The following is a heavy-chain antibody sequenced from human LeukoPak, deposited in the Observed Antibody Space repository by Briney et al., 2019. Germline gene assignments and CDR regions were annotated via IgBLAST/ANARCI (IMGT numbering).Heavy chain of an antibody. Sequence: PSETLSLTCTVSGGSIGSYYWSWIRQPPGKGLEWIGYIYNSGNTNYSPSLKSRVSISVDTPKNQFSLKLRSVAAADTAVYYCARPSRDGYRYTFDYWGQGILVTVSS. J-gene: IGHJ4*02. CDR3: ARPSRDGYRYTFDY. CDR1: GGSIGSYY. V-gene: IGHV4-59*01. CDR2: IYNSGNT. D-gene: IGHD5-24*01.